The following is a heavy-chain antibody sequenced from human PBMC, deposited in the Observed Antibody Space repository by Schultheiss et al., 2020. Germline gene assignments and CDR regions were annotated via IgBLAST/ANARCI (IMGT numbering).Heavy chain of an antibody. J-gene: IGHJ6*02. CDR1: GFTFSSYE. CDR3: ARDDYYGMDV. Sequence: GGSLRLSCAASGFTFSSYEMNWVRQAPGKGLEWVSYISSSGSTIYYADSVKGRFTISRDNSKNTLYLQMNSLRAEDTAVYYCARDDYYGMDVWGQGTTVTVSS. CDR2: ISSSGSTI. V-gene: IGHV3-48*03.